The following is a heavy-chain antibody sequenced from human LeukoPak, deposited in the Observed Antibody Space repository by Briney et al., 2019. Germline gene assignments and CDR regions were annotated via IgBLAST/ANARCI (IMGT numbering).Heavy chain of an antibody. Sequence: GSLRLSCAASGFTFSSYGMHWVRQAPGKGLEWVAVIWYDGSNKYYADSVKGRFTISRDNSKNTLYLQMNSLRAEDTAVYYCARAPSWVTSDYWGQGTLVTVSS. J-gene: IGHJ4*02. CDR1: GFTFSSYG. CDR3: ARAPSWVTSDY. D-gene: IGHD2-21*02. CDR2: IWYDGSNK. V-gene: IGHV3-33*01.